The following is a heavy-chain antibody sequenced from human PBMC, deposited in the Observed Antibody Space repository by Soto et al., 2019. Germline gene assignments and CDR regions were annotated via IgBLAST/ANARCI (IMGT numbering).Heavy chain of an antibody. V-gene: IGHV1-3*01. CDR3: ARTQIFLRHLPGRNCLDP. CDR2: INADNGNT. CDR1: GYTFSTHT. J-gene: IGHJ5*02. Sequence: QVHLVQSGAEVKKPGASVKVSCEASGYTFSTHTIHWVRQAPGPRLEWMGWINADNGNTKYSEKFQGRVTITRDTSASTAYMELSSLNSEDTAVYYSARTQIFLRHLPGRNCLDPWGQGTLFTVSS. D-gene: IGHD3-9*01.